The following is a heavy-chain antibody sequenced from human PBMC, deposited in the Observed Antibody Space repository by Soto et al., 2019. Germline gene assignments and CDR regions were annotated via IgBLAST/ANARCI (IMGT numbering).Heavy chain of an antibody. Sequence: ASVKVSCKTSGYTFSSIGISWVRQAPGQGLEWMGWISPHKDNTYYAQRLQGRVTMTTDTSTSTAYMELRSLRSDDTAVYFCARDLDGSGSYYTKYWGQGTLVTVSS. CDR3: ARDLDGSGSYYTKY. CDR2: ISPHKDNT. CDR1: GYTFSSIG. J-gene: IGHJ4*02. V-gene: IGHV1-18*01. D-gene: IGHD3-10*01.